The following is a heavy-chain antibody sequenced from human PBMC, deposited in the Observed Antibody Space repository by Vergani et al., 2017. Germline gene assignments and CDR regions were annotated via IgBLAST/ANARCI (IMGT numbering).Heavy chain of an antibody. CDR3: ATLYCRGGICPIDD. J-gene: IGHJ4*02. V-gene: IGHV5-51*01. CDR1: GYSFTSHW. D-gene: IGHD2-15*01. CDR2: IDPGDSDT. Sequence: EVQLVQSGAEVKKPGESLKISCKGSGYSFTSHWIGWVRQMPGKGLEWMDIIDPGDSDTRYSPSFQGQVTISADKPISTAYLQWSSLKASDTAIYYCATLYCRGGICPIDDWGQGTLVTVSS.